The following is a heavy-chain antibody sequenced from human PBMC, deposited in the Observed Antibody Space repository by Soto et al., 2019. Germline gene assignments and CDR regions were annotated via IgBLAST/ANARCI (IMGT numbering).Heavy chain of an antibody. CDR1: GYSVSSSDYY. D-gene: IGHD2-15*01. J-gene: IGHJ6*02. Sequence: SETLSLTCSVSGYSVSSSDYYWAWIRQPPGKGLEWIGSMLYSGLTYYNPSLKSRVTLSVNTSKNQFSVRLNSVTASDTAVYYCAPLSVSLSGPYGIHVWGQGTTVTVSS. CDR2: MLYSGLT. V-gene: IGHV4-39*01. CDR3: APLSVSLSGPYGIHV.